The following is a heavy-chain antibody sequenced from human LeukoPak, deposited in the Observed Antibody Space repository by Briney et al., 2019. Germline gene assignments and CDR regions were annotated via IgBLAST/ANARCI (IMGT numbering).Heavy chain of an antibody. J-gene: IGHJ4*02. CDR2: LSGSGYNT. D-gene: IGHD2-2*01. V-gene: IGHV3-23*01. CDR1: GFTFSSHA. Sequence: GGSLRLSCAASGFTFSSHALSWVRQAPGKGLEWVSSLSGSGYNTYYAVSAKGRFTISRDNTKNTVYLKTISLRAADTAVYYCAKDPYGTRYFDYWGRGNLATVSS. CDR3: AKDPYGTRYFDY.